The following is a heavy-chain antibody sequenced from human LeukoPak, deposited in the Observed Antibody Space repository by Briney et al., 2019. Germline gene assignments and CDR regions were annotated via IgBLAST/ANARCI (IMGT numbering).Heavy chain of an antibody. CDR2: ISAYNGNT. J-gene: IGHJ4*02. CDR3: ARVRYYYDSSGYRNFDY. D-gene: IGHD3-22*01. Sequence: GASVKVSCKASGYTFSGYYMHWVRQAPGQGLEWMGWISAYNGNTNYAQKLQGRVTMTTDTSTSTAYMELRSLRSDDTAVYYCARVRYYYDSSGYRNFDYWGQGTLVTVSS. V-gene: IGHV1-18*04. CDR1: GYTFSGYY.